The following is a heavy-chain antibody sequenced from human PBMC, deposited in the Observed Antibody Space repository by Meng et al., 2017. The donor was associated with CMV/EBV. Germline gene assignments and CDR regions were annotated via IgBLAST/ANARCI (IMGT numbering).Heavy chain of an antibody. V-gene: IGHV1-2*02. J-gene: IGHJ5*02. CDR3: AREWVVPAAIDWFDP. CDR1: GYTFTGYY. D-gene: IGHD2-2*01. Sequence: SGYTFTGYYMHWVRQAPGQGLEWMGWINPNSGGTNYAQKFQGRVTMTRDTSISTAYMELSRPRSDDTAVYYCAREWVVPAAIDWFDPWGQGTLVTVSS. CDR2: INPNSGGT.